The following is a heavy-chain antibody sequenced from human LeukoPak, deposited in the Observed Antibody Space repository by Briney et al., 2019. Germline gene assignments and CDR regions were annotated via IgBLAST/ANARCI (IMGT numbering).Heavy chain of an antibody. Sequence: GGSLRLSCTASGFTFSSYWMSWVRQAPGKGLEWVANIKKDGSEKYYVDSVKGRFTISRDNAKTSLYLQMNSLRAEDTAVYYCARSPRIVGPKGEFDYWGQGTLVTVSS. J-gene: IGHJ4*02. V-gene: IGHV3-7*03. CDR3: ARSPRIVGPKGEFDY. CDR2: IKKDGSEK. CDR1: GFTFSSYW. D-gene: IGHD1-26*01.